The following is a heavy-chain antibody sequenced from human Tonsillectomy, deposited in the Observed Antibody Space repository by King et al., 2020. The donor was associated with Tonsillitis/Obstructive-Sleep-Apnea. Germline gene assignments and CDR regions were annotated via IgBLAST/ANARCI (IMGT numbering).Heavy chain of an antibody. CDR3: ARDGGVTTRYDY. J-gene: IGHJ4*02. Sequence: QLVQSGAEVKKPGASVKVSCKASGYTFTSYYMHWVRQAPGQGLEWMGIINPSGGSTSYAQKCQGRVTMTRDTSTSTVYMELSSLRSEDTAVYYCARDGGVTTRYDYWGQGTLVTVSS. CDR2: INPSGGST. D-gene: IGHD4-17*01. CDR1: GYTFTSYY. V-gene: IGHV1-46*01.